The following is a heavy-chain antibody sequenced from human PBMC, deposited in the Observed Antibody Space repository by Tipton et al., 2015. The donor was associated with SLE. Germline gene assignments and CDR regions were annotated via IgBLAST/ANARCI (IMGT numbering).Heavy chain of an antibody. J-gene: IGHJ4*02. CDR3: ARHYGSSFDF. Sequence: GLVKPSGTVSLTCAVSGGSINSYNWWTWVRQPPGKGLEWIGYIYHRGTTYYNPSLKSRVTILVDTSKNQFSLRVTSVTAADTAVYYCARHYGSSFDFWGQGSLVTVSS. CDR2: IYHRGTT. V-gene: IGHV4-4*02. CDR1: GGSINSYNW. D-gene: IGHD6-13*01.